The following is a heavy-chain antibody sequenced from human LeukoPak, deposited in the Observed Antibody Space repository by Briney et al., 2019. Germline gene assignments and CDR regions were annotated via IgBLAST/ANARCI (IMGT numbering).Heavy chain of an antibody. V-gene: IGHV1-69*05. Sequence: ASVKVFCKASGGTFSSYAISWVRQAPGQGLEWMGGIIPIFGTANYAQKFQGRVTITTDESTSTAYMELSSLRSEDTAVYYCARVAQLLGSFDYWGQGTLVTVSS. CDR2: IIPIFGTA. CDR3: ARVAQLLGSFDY. J-gene: IGHJ4*02. CDR1: GGTFSSYA. D-gene: IGHD2-2*01.